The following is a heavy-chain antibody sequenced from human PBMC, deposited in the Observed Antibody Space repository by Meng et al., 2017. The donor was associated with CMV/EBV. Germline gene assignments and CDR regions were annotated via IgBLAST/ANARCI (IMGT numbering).Heavy chain of an antibody. CDR3: AREGIVGFI. Sequence: SETLSLTCTVSGGSISSSSYYWGWIRQPPGKGLEWIGSIYHSGSTYYNPSLKSRVTISVDTSKNQFSLKLSSVTAADTAVYYCAREGIVGFIWGQGTMVTVSS. CDR2: IYHSGST. CDR1: GGSISSSSYY. V-gene: IGHV4-39*07. J-gene: IGHJ3*02. D-gene: IGHD1-26*01.